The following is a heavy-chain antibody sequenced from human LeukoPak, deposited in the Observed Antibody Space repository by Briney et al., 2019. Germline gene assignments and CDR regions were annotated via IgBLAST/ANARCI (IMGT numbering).Heavy chain of an antibody. Sequence: PGGSLRLSCAASGFTFSSYGMHWVRQAPGKGPEWVAVIWYDGSNKYYADSVKGRFTISRDNSKNTLYLQMNSLRAEDTAVYYCARDLGPLGNYGMDVWGQGTTVTVSS. D-gene: IGHD3-16*01. V-gene: IGHV3-33*01. CDR2: IWYDGSNK. J-gene: IGHJ6*02. CDR3: ARDLGPLGNYGMDV. CDR1: GFTFSSYG.